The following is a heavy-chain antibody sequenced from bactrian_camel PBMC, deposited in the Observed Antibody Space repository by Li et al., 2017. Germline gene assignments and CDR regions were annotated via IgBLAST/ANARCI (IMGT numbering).Heavy chain of an antibody. Sequence: HVQLVEPGGGSRQAGGSLRLSCEASGYIYDDDQYCMGWYRQAPGEEREGIASINNSDGTTNYADSVKGRFTISRDDAHTTLYLQMDRLKPEDTATYYCGIDLLACPRTVSSMWPVHWGQGTQVTVS. D-gene: IGHD3*01. J-gene: IGHJ4*01. V-gene: IGHV3S63*01. CDR1: GYIYDDDQYC. CDR3: GIDLLACPRTVSSMWPVH. CDR2: INNSDGTT.